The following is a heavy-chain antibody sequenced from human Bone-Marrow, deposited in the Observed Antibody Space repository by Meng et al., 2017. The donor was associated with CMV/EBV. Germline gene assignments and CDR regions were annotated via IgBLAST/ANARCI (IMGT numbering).Heavy chain of an antibody. CDR2: IYYSGST. D-gene: IGHD3-3*01. CDR3: ARHSTIFELANELPRNPNWFDP. CDR1: GGSISSSSYY. Sequence: SETLSLTHTVSGGSISSSSYYWGWIRQPPGKGLEWIGSIYYSGSTYYNPSLKSRVTISVDTSKNQFSLKLSSVTAADTAVYYCARHSTIFELANELPRNPNWFDPWGQGTLVTVSS. J-gene: IGHJ5*02. V-gene: IGHV4-39*01.